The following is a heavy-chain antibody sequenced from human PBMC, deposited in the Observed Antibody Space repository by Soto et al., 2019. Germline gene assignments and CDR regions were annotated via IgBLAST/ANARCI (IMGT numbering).Heavy chain of an antibody. CDR1: GFTFRDYG. CDR2: IWFDSSHK. CDR3: ARGDIAVAGHLDY. V-gene: IGHV3-33*01. D-gene: IGHD6-13*01. Sequence: QVQLAESGGGVVQPGRSLRLTCEATGFTFRDYGIHWVRRAPGKGLEWVALIWFDSSHKYYADSVKGRFTISRDNSNNTVSLQMNSLRADATGVYYCARGDIAVAGHLDYCGQGTLVTVSS. J-gene: IGHJ4*02.